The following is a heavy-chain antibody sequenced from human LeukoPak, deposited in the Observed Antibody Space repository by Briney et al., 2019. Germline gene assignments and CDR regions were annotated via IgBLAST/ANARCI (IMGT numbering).Heavy chain of an antibody. D-gene: IGHD3-10*01. V-gene: IGHV3-48*01. J-gene: IGHJ6*03. CDR3: ARGSGGGSGTYYYYYMDV. Sequence: GGSLRLSCAASGFTFSSYSMNWVRQAPGKGLEWVSYINSGSSTIYYADSVKGRFTISRDNAKNSLYLQMNSLRAEDTAMYYCARGSGGGSGTYYYYYMDVWGNGTTLTVSS. CDR2: INSGSSTI. CDR1: GFTFSSYS.